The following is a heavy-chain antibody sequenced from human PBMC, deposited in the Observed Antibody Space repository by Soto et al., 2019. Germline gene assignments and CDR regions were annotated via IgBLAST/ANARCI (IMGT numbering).Heavy chain of an antibody. D-gene: IGHD1-1*01. V-gene: IGHV4-31*03. CDR2: IYYTGST. J-gene: IGHJ4*02. CDR1: GGSIGSGGYY. Sequence: SETLSLTCSVSGGSIGSGGYYWSWIRQHPGKGLEWIGYIYYTGSTYINPSLRSRVTISVDTSKNQFSLKLNSVTAADTAVYYCARVHNSEIAPRGLDYWGQGTLVTVSS. CDR3: ARVHNSEIAPRGLDY.